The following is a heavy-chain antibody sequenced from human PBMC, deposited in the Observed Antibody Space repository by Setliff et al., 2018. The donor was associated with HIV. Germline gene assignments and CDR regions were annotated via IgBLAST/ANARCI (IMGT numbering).Heavy chain of an antibody. CDR3: ATRPRIAARPFDY. J-gene: IGHJ4*02. D-gene: IGHD6-6*01. Sequence: ASETLSLTCSVSGVSVGSGDYYWHWIRQHPEKALEWIGYIFHSGDTYYNPSLKSRISMSVDTSKTQFSLELTSLTAADTAVYYCATRPRIAARPFDYWGQGMLVTVSS. CDR1: GVSVGSGDYY. CDR2: IFHSGDT. V-gene: IGHV4-31*03.